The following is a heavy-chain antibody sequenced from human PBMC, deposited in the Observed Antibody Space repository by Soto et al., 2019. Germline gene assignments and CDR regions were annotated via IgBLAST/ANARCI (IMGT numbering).Heavy chain of an antibody. Sequence: VSCKASGGTFSSYAIGWVRQMPGKGLERMGIIYPGDSDTRYSPSFQGQVTISADKSITTTYLQWSSLKASDTAIYYCARLFDTSGWYDYWGQGTLVTVSS. CDR2: IYPGDSDT. J-gene: IGHJ4*02. CDR3: ARLFDTSGWYDY. CDR1: GGTFSSYA. V-gene: IGHV5-51*01. D-gene: IGHD6-19*01.